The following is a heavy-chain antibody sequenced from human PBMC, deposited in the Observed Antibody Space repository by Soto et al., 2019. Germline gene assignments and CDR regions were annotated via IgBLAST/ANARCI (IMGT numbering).Heavy chain of an antibody. CDR3: ARVAISTIFGVVIRYYFDY. CDR1: GGTFSSYA. D-gene: IGHD3-3*01. Sequence: SVKVSCKASGGTFSSYAISWVRQARGQGLEWMGGIIPIFGTANYAQKFQGRVTITADESTSTAYMELSSLRSEDTAVYYCARVAISTIFGVVIRYYFDYWGQGTLVTVS. V-gene: IGHV1-69*13. J-gene: IGHJ4*02. CDR2: IIPIFGTA.